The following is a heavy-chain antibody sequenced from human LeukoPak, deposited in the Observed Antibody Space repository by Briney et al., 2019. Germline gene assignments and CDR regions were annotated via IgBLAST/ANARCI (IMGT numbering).Heavy chain of an antibody. CDR2: TYYRSKWYN. CDR1: GDSVSSNSAA. Sequence: SQTLSLTCAISGDSVSSNSAAWHWIRQSPSRGLEWLGRTYYRSKWYNDYAESVKSRITINPDTSKNQFSLQLNSVTPEDTAVYYCARGLATGYGFRTFDYWGQGTLVTVSS. D-gene: IGHD5-12*01. CDR3: ARGLATGYGFRTFDY. J-gene: IGHJ4*02. V-gene: IGHV6-1*01.